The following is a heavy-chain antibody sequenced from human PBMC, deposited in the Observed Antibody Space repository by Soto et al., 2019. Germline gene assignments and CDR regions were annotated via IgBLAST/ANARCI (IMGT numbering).Heavy chain of an antibody. Sequence: QVQLVQSGAEVKKPGSSVRVSCKASGDTFSFYSINWVRQAPGLGLEWMGRINPILSMSNYAQRVQGRVTVTAEKSTSTAYMELSSLRSEDTAMYYCASSYGSGYRAFDYWGQGALVTVSS. CDR3: ASSYGSGYRAFDY. D-gene: IGHD3-10*01. V-gene: IGHV1-69*02. J-gene: IGHJ4*02. CDR2: INPILSMS. CDR1: GDTFSFYS.